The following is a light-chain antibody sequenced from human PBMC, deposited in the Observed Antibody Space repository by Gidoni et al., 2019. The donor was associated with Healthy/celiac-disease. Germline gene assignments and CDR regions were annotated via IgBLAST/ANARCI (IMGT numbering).Light chain of an antibody. CDR3: SSYTSSSTYV. V-gene: IGLV2-14*01. CDR2: EVS. J-gene: IGLJ1*01. Sequence: QSALTQPASVSGSPGQSITISCTGTSSDVGGYNYVSWYQQHPGEAPKLMIYEVSNRPSGVSNRFSGSKSGNTASLTISGLQAEDEADYYCSSYTSSSTYVFGTGTKVTVL. CDR1: SSDVGGYNY.